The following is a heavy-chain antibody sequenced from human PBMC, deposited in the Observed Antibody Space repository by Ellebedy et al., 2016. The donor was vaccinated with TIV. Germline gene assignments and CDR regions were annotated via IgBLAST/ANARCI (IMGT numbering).Heavy chain of an antibody. CDR2: IIPIFGTA. Sequence: SVKVSXKASGGTFSSYAISWVRQAPGQGLEWMGGIIPIFGTANYAQKFQGRVTITADESTSTAYMELSSLRSEDTAVYYCARGFEQLAPYYYYYMDVWGKGTTVTVSS. J-gene: IGHJ6*03. CDR3: ARGFEQLAPYYYYYMDV. V-gene: IGHV1-69*13. D-gene: IGHD6-6*01. CDR1: GGTFSSYA.